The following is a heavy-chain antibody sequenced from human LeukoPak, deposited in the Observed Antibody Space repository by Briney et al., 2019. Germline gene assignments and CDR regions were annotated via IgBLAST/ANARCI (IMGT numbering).Heavy chain of an antibody. Sequence: SVKVSCKASGGTFSSYVISWVRQAPGQGLEWMGGIIPILGTANYAQKFQGRVTITTDESTSTAYMELSSLRAEDTAVYYCARVGPTLRRDGYNWGDNWFVPWGQGTLVTVSS. CDR1: GGTFSSYV. CDR3: ARVGPTLRRDGYNWGDNWFVP. D-gene: IGHD5-24*01. J-gene: IGHJ5*02. CDR2: IIPILGTA. V-gene: IGHV1-69*05.